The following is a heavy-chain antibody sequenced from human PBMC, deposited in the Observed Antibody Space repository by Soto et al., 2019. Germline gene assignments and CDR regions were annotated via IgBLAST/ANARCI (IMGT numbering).Heavy chain of an antibody. Sequence: QVQLQQWGAGLLKPSETLSLTCAVYGGSFSGYYWSWIRQPPGKGLEWIGEINHSGSTNYNPSLKSRGTITVEPSKNQFSLQLRSVTAADTAVDYCAGFELGSRGWYGWFGDYWGQGTLVTVSS. CDR1: GGSFSGYY. CDR3: AGFELGSRGWYGWFGDY. D-gene: IGHD6-19*01. J-gene: IGHJ4*02. CDR2: INHSGST. V-gene: IGHV4-34*01.